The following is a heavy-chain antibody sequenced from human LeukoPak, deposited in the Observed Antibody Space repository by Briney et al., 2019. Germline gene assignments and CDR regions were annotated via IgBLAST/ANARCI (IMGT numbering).Heavy chain of an antibody. CDR2: FYNSGRS. CDR3: TGGAGWLIDY. J-gene: IGHJ4*02. Sequence: SETLSLTCIVSDDSISDYYRGWIRQPPGKGLEWIGYFYNSGRSTYNPSLKSRVTISADTSKNHFSLKLNSVTTADTAVYYCTGGAGWLIDYWGQGILVTVSS. V-gene: IGHV4-59*01. D-gene: IGHD3-16*01. CDR1: DDSISDYY.